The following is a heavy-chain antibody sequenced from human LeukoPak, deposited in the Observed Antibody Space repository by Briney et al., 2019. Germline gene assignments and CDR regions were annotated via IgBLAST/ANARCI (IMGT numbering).Heavy chain of an antibody. CDR1: GFTFSSYG. Sequence: GGSLRLSCVASGFTFSSYGMSWVRQAPGKGLEWVSGISGSGGNTYYTDSVKGRFTISRDNSKNTLYLQMNSLRAEDTALYYCARVARGDYYYYYMDVWGKGTTVTVSS. V-gene: IGHV3-23*01. CDR2: ISGSGGNT. J-gene: IGHJ6*03. D-gene: IGHD3-10*01. CDR3: ARVARGDYYYYYMDV.